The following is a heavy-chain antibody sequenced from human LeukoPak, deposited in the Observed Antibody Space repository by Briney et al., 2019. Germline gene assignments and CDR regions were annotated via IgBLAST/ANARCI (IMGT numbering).Heavy chain of an antibody. CDR3: ARDEGLYKDYYDSSGYYLQNGWFDP. Sequence: SQTLSLTCTVSGGSISSYYWSWIRQPPGKGLEWIGYIYYSGSTNYNPSLKSRVTISVDTSKNQFSLKLSSVTAADTAVYYCARDEGLYKDYYDSSGYYLQNGWFDPWGQGTLVTVSS. CDR1: GGSISSYY. J-gene: IGHJ5*02. CDR2: IYYSGST. D-gene: IGHD3-22*01. V-gene: IGHV4-59*01.